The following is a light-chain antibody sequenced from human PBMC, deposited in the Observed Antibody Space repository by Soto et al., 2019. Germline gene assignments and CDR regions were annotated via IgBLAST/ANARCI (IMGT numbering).Light chain of an antibody. CDR1: QSVSSY. CDR3: QQRSNWPQIT. Sequence: EIVLTQSPATLSLSPGERATLSCRASQSVSSYLAWYQQKPGQAPRLLIYDASNRATGIPARFSGSGSGTDFTLTISSLETEDFAVYYCQQRSNWPQITLGQGTRLEIK. V-gene: IGKV3-11*01. CDR2: DAS. J-gene: IGKJ5*01.